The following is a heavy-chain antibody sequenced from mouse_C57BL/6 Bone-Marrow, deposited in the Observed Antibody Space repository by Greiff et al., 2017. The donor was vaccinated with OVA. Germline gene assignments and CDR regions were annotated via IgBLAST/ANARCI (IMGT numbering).Heavy chain of an antibody. CDR1: GYTFTSYW. CDR2: IDPSDSYT. CDR3: AIPLYFDV. Sequence: QVQLKQPGAELVMPGASVKLSCKASGYTFTSYWMHWVKQRPGQGLEWIGEIDPSDSYTNYNQKFKGKSTLTVDKSSSTAYMQLSSLTSEDSAVYYCAIPLYFDVWGTGTTVTVSS. V-gene: IGHV1-69*01. J-gene: IGHJ1*03.